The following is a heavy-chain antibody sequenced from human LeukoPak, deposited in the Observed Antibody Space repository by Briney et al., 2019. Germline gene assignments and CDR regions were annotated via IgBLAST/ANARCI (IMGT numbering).Heavy chain of an antibody. CDR1: GGSISSTSSY. D-gene: IGHD2-15*01. CDR2: FYYSGST. Sequence: PSETLSLTCTVSGGSISSTSSYWGWIRQPPGKGLEWIGYFYYSGSTNYNPSLKGRVTISVDTSKNQFSLKLSSVTAADTAVYYCARGYCRGGSCYSDANDYWGQGTLVTVSS. V-gene: IGHV4-61*05. CDR3: ARGYCRGGSCYSDANDY. J-gene: IGHJ4*02.